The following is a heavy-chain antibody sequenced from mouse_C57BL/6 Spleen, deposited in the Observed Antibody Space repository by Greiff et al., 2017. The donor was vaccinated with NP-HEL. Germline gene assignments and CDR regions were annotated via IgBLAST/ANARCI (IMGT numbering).Heavy chain of an antibody. D-gene: IGHD3-2*02. CDR2: IDPETGGT. CDR3: TRSLRDY. Sequence: VQVVESGAELVRPGASVTLSCKASGYTFTDYEMHWVKQTPVHGLEWIGAIDPETGGTAYNQKFKGKAILTADKSSSTAYMELRSLTSEDSAVYYCTRSLRDYWGQGTTLTVSS. J-gene: IGHJ2*01. V-gene: IGHV1-15*01. CDR1: GYTFTDYE.